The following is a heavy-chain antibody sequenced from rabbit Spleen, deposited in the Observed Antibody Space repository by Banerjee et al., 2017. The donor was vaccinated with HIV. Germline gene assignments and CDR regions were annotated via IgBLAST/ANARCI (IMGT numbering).Heavy chain of an antibody. V-gene: IGHV1S45*01. J-gene: IGHJ4*01. D-gene: IGHD4-1*01. CDR1: AFSFNSNW. Sequence: QQQLEESGGDLVKPEGSLTLTCTASAFSFNSNWVCWVRQAPGKGLEWIACINIVTGKSVDASWAKGRFIMSRTSSTTVTLQMTSLTAADTATYFCARDLAGAIGWNFSLWGQGTLVTVS. CDR2: INIVTGKS. CDR3: ARDLAGAIGWNFSL.